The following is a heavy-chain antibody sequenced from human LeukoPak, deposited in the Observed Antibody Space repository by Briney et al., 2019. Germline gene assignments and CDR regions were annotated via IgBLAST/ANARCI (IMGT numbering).Heavy chain of an antibody. CDR2: INQRRNT. CDR1: GESFSGYS. CDR3: ARGLDYGDYQVDYYYGMDV. V-gene: IGHV4-34*01. D-gene: IGHD4-17*01. Sequence: SETLSLTCVVYGESFSGYSWSWIRQPPGKGLEWIGEINQRRNTNYNPSLKSRVTISVDTSKNQFSLKLSSVTAADTAVYYCARGLDYGDYQVDYYYGMDVWGQGTTVTVSS. J-gene: IGHJ6*02.